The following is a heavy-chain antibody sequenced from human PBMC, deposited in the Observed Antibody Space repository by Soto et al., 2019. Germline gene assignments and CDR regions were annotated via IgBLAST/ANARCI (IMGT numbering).Heavy chain of an antibody. CDR3: AREVWEYYDFWSGYDREINWFDP. J-gene: IGHJ5*02. V-gene: IGHV1-3*01. CDR2: INAGNGNT. Sequence: ASVNVSCKASGYTFTSYAMHWVRQAPGQRLEWMGWINAGNGNTKYSQKFQGRVTITRDTSASTAYMELSSLRSEDTAVYYCAREVWEYYDFWSGYDREINWFDPWGQGTLVTVSS. D-gene: IGHD3-3*01. CDR1: GYTFTSYA.